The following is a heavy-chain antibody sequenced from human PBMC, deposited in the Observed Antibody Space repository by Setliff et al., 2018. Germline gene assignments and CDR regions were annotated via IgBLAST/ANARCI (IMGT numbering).Heavy chain of an antibody. Sequence: GGSLRLSCAASGITFRTYSLNWVRQAPGRGLEWISFISSDSRTTYYADSVKGRFTISRDNAKNTLDLQMNSLRAEDSAMYYCTRGTFSDFWSGDYYDYWGQGTLVTVSS. CDR2: ISSDSRTT. J-gene: IGHJ4*02. CDR3: TRGTFSDFWSGDYYDY. D-gene: IGHD3-3*01. CDR1: GITFRTYS. V-gene: IGHV3-48*01.